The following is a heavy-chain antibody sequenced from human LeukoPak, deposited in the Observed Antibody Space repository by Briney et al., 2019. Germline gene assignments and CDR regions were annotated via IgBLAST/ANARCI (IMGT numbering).Heavy chain of an antibody. CDR2: ISGSGGST. J-gene: IGHJ4*02. Sequence: GGSLRLSCAASGFTFSSYTMNWVRQAPGKGLEWVSVISGSGGSTDYADSVKGRFTISRDNSKNTLYLQMNSLRAEDTAVYYCAKMYNDNSPKRNHMRYWGQGTLVTVSS. D-gene: IGHD3-9*01. CDR3: AKMYNDNSPKRNHMRY. CDR1: GFTFSSYT. V-gene: IGHV3-23*01.